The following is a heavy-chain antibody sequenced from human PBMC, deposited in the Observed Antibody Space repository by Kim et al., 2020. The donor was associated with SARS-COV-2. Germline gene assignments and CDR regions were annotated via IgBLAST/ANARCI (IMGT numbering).Heavy chain of an antibody. Sequence: SETLSLTCTVSGGSISSSSYYWGWIRQPPGKGLEWIGSIYYSGSTYYNPSLKSRVTISVDTSKNQFSLKLSSVTAADTAVYYCARLAQQLTLYYFDYWGQGTLVTVSS. CDR3: ARLAQQLTLYYFDY. CDR2: IYYSGST. V-gene: IGHV4-39*01. D-gene: IGHD6-13*01. J-gene: IGHJ4*02. CDR1: GGSISSSSYY.